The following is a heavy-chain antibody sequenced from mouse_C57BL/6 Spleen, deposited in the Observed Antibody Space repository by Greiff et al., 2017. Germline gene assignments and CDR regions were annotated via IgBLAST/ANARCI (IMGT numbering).Heavy chain of an antibody. V-gene: IGHV1-26*01. J-gene: IGHJ3*01. D-gene: IGHD2-4*01. CDR2: INPNNGGT. CDR1: GYTFTDYY. Sequence: EVQLQQSGPELVKPGASVKISCKASGYTFTDYYMNWVKQSHGKSLEWIGDINPNNGGTSYNQKFKGKATLTVDKSSSTAYMELRSLTSEDSAVYYCARRGTYDYEFAYWGQGTLVTVSA. CDR3: ARRGTYDYEFAY.